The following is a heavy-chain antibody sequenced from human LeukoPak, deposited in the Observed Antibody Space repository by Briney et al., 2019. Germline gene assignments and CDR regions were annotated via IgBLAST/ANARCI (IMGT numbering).Heavy chain of an antibody. D-gene: IGHD1-26*01. J-gene: IGHJ4*02. Sequence: GRSLRLSCAASGFTFSSYGMHWVRQAPGKGLEWVAVISYDGSNKYYADSVKGRFTISRDNSKNTLYLQMNSLRAEDTAVHYCTSSLLVGATTYVYWGQGTLVTVSS. CDR2: ISYDGSNK. V-gene: IGHV3-30*03. CDR1: GFTFSSYG. CDR3: TSSLLVGATTYVY.